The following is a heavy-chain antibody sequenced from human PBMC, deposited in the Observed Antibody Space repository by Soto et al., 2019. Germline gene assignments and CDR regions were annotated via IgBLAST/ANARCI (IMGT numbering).Heavy chain of an antibody. CDR2: FSWNSATI. CDR1: GFSFDDYA. V-gene: IGHV3-9*01. CDR3: AKESAAYSGGWHAIDV. Sequence: EVQLVESGGALVQPGRSLRLSCAASGFSFDDYAMHWVRQAPGKGLEWVSGFSWNSATIGYADSVKGRFTISRDNAKNSLYLQMNSLRAEDTAVYYCAKESAAYSGGWHAIDVRGQGTTVTVSS. D-gene: IGHD6-19*01. J-gene: IGHJ6*02.